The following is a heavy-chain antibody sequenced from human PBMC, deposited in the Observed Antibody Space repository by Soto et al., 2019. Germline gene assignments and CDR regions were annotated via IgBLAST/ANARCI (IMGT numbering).Heavy chain of an antibody. D-gene: IGHD3-10*01. V-gene: IGHV1-18*01. CDR3: ARAGAAPYYYYGLDV. CDR1: GYTFTTYD. Sequence: ASVKVSCKASGYTFTTYDIYWVRQAPGQGLEWMGWIRAYNGDTNYAQKFQTRVTMTTDKSTDTAYMDLRSLTSDDTAIYYCARAGAAPYYYYGLDVWGQGTTVTVSS. J-gene: IGHJ6*02. CDR2: IRAYNGDT.